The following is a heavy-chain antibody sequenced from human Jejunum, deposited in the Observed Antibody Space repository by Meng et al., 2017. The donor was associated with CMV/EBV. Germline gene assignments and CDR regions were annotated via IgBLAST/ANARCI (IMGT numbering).Heavy chain of an antibody. Sequence: SGDSVSIANAFWSWIRQPPGKTLEWIGFVSYSESTNYNPSLKSRVTISVDTSKNQFSLRLGSVTAADTAVYYCAGELRSGSYFYFDYWGQGALVTVSS. CDR1: GDSVSIANAF. J-gene: IGHJ4*02. D-gene: IGHD1-26*01. CDR2: VSYSEST. CDR3: AGELRSGSYFYFDY. V-gene: IGHV4-61*01.